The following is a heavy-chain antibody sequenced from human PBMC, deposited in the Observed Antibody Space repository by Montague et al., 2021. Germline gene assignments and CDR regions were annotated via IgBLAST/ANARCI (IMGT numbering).Heavy chain of an antibody. D-gene: IGHD3-3*01. CDR2: INGNSINI. CDR1: GFPFNNYV. CDR3: VKDTRDYYPDF. Sequence: SRRLSCAASGFPFNNYVMNWVRQAPGKGLEWVSGINGNSINIDYADSVKGRFTISRDNAKNSLYLQMNSLRAEDTAFYYCVKDTRDYYPDFWGQGILVTVSS. J-gene: IGHJ4*02. V-gene: IGHV3-9*01.